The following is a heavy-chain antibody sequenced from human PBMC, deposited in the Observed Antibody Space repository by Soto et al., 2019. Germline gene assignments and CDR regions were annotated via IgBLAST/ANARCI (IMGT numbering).Heavy chain of an antibody. Sequence: GGSLRLSCAASGFTFSSYGMHWVRQAPGKGLEWVAVISYDGSNKYYADSVKGRFTISRDNSKNTLYLQMNSLRAEDTAVYYCAKDRNYYGSGSYYVLPNYYYYGMDVWGQGTTVTVSS. V-gene: IGHV3-30*18. D-gene: IGHD3-10*01. J-gene: IGHJ6*02. CDR3: AKDRNYYGSGSYYVLPNYYYYGMDV. CDR2: ISYDGSNK. CDR1: GFTFSSYG.